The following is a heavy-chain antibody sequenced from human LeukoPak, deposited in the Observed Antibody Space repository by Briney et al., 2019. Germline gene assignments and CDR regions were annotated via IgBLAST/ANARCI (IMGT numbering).Heavy chain of an antibody. V-gene: IGHV3-53*01. CDR3: ARGGSSYGYLSY. CDR1: GFTVSSNY. D-gene: IGHD5-18*01. CDR2: IYRGGST. J-gene: IGHJ4*02. Sequence: GGSLRLSCAASGFTVSSNYMSWVRQAPGKGLEWVSVIYRGGSTYYADSVKGRFTISRDNSKSTLYLQMNSLRAEDSALYYCARGGSSYGYLSYWGQGTLVTVSS.